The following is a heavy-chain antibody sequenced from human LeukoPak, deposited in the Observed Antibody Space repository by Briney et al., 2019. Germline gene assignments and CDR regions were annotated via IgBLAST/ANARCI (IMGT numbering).Heavy chain of an antibody. CDR3: ARHGQNHGFDI. J-gene: IGHJ3*02. V-gene: IGHV4-59*08. CDR1: GGSISCCH. Sequence: SETLSLTYTVSGGSISCCHWSCIRQPPGKGLEWIGYIYYTGSTNCNPSLKSRVTISIDTSKNQFSLKLSSVTAADTAVYYCARHGQNHGFDIWGRGTMVTVSS. CDR2: IYYTGST.